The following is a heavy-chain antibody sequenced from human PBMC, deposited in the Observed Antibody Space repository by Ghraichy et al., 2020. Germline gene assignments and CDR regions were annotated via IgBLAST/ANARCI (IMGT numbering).Heavy chain of an antibody. CDR1: GGSISSGSYY. CDR3: ARGPPTSQKMFGDYWLYNWFDP. CDR2: IYTSGST. Sequence: SETMSLTCTVSGGSISSGSYYWSWIRQPAGKGLEWIGRIYTSGSTNYNPSLKSRVTMSVDTSKNQFSLKLSSVTAADTAVYYCARGPPTSQKMFGDYWLYNWFDPWGQGTLVTVSS. J-gene: IGHJ5*02. D-gene: IGHD4-17*01. V-gene: IGHV4-61*02.